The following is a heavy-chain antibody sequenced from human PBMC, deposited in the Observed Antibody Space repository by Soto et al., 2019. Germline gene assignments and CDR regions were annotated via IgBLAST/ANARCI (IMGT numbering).Heavy chain of an antibody. D-gene: IGHD5-18*01. CDR2: IIPIFGTA. CDR3: ARGGGVLYSYGPMC. J-gene: IGHJ4*02. V-gene: IGHV1-69*12. CDR1: GGTFSSYA. Sequence: QVQLVQSGAEVKKPGSSVKVSCKASGGTFSSYAISWVRQAPGQGLEWMGGIIPIFGTANYAQKFQGRVTXXAXEXXSTAYMELSSLRSEDTAVYYCARGGGVLYSYGPMCWGQGTLVTVSS.